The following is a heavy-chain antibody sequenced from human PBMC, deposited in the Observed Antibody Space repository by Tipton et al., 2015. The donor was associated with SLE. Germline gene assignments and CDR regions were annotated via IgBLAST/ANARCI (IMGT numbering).Heavy chain of an antibody. D-gene: IGHD3-22*01. J-gene: IGHJ3*02. CDR2: IYYSGST. V-gene: IGHV4-59*08. CDR3: ARHYPHYYDSSEGAFDI. Sequence: TLSLTCTVSGGSISSYYWSWIRQPPGKGLEWIGYIYYSGSTYYNPSLKSRVTISVGTSKNQFSLKLSSVTAADTAVYYCARHYPHYYDSSEGAFDIWGQGTMVTVSS. CDR1: GGSISSYY.